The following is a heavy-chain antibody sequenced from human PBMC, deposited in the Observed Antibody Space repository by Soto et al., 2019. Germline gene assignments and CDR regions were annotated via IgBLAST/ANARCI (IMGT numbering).Heavy chain of an antibody. CDR2: IYYSGST. D-gene: IGHD5-18*01. J-gene: IGHJ4*02. CDR3: ARDNGYSYGYNLDH. V-gene: IGHV4-59*01. Sequence: SETLSLTCIVSGGSISSYYWSWIRQPPGKGLEWIGYIYYSGSTNYNPSLKSRVTISVDTSKNQFSLKLTSVTAADTAVYYCARDNGYSYGYNLDHWGQGTLVTVSS. CDR1: GGSISSYY.